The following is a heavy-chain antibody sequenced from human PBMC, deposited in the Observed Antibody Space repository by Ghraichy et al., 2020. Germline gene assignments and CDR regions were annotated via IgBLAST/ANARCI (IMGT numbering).Heavy chain of an antibody. V-gene: IGHV3-30*18. CDR3: AKDQQQLFYYYGMDV. J-gene: IGHJ6*02. CDR2: ISFDGNER. CDR1: GFTFSDYG. Sequence: GESLNISCAAFGFTFSDYGMHWVRQAPGKGLEWVAVISFDGNERHYADSVKGRFTISRDKSKNTLYLQMNSLRAEDTAVYYCAKDQQQLFYYYGMDVWGQGTTVTVSS. D-gene: IGHD6-13*01.